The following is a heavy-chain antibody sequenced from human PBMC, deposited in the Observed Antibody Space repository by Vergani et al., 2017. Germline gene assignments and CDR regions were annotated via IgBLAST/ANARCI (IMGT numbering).Heavy chain of an antibody. Sequence: EVQLVETGGGLIQPGGSLRLSCAASGFTVSSNYMSWVRQAPGKGLEWVSVIYSGGSTYYADSVKGRFTISRDNSKNTLYLQMNSLRAEDTAVYYCAKVGRYSSSSGGFDYWGQGTLVTVSS. CDR1: GFTVSSNY. CDR2: IYSGGST. V-gene: IGHV3-53*02. CDR3: AKVGRYSSSSGGFDY. J-gene: IGHJ4*02. D-gene: IGHD6-6*01.